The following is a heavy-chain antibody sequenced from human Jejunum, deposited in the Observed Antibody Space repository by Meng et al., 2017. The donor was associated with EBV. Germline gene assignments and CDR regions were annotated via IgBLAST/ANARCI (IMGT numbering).Heavy chain of an antibody. V-gene: IGHV3-23*01. CDR3: AKLLKY. CDR1: GLTFSSYS. CDR2: VSGSGGNT. Sequence: VQLFECGGGLVQPGGSLRLYCAASGLTFSSYSMSWVRQAPGKGLEWVSTVSGSGGNTYYADSVKGRFTISRDISKNTLYLQMNSLTAEDTAIYYCAKLLKYWGQGTLVTVSS. J-gene: IGHJ4*02.